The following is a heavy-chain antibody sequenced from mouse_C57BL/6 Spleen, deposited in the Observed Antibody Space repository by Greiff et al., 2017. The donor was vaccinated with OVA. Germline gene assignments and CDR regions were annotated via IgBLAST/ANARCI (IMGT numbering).Heavy chain of an antibody. CDR1: GYTFTSYG. D-gene: IGHD2-5*01. CDR3: ARRDYSNCDYAMDY. V-gene: IGHV1-81*01. CDR2: IYPRSGNT. Sequence: QVQLQQSGAELARPGASVKLSCKASGYTFTSYGISWVKQRTGQGLEWIGEIYPRSGNTYYNEKFKGKATLTADKSSSTAYMELRSLTSEDSAVYFCARRDYSNCDYAMDYWGQGTSVTVSS. J-gene: IGHJ4*01.